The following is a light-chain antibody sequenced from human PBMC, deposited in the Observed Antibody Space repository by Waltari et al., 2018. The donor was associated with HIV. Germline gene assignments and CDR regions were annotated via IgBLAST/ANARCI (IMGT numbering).Light chain of an antibody. CDR2: EVS. J-gene: IGLJ1*01. Sequence: QSALTQPDSVSVSSGQSITISCSGTSSDVGGYHSFFWSQQHPGKAPNFMIYEVSNRPSGVSKRFSGSKSGNTASLTISGLQAEDEADYYCSSYTSTSTGVFGTGTKVTVL. CDR3: SSYTSTSTGV. V-gene: IGLV2-14*01. CDR1: SSDVGGYHS.